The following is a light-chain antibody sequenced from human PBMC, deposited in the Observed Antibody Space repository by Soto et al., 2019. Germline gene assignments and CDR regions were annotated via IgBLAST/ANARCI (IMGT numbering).Light chain of an antibody. CDR2: EVT. CDR3: SSYTTTSTYV. CDR1: SSDVGAYDY. Sequence: SVLTQPASVSGSPGQSITISCTGTSSDVGAYDYVSWYQQHPGKAPQFMIYEVTNRPSGVSHRFSGSKSGNTASLTISGLQAGDEADYYCSSYTTTSTYVFGTGTKVTV. V-gene: IGLV2-14*01. J-gene: IGLJ1*01.